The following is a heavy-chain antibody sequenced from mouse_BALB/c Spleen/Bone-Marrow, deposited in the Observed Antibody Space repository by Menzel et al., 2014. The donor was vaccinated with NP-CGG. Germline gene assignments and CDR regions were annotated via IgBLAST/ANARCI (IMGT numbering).Heavy chain of an antibody. CDR1: GYTFTDYY. Sequence: QVQLQQSGPELMKPGASVKISCKASGYTFTDYYINWVKQKPGQGLEWIGWIYPRNNNTKYNERFKDKATLTVDTPSSTAYMQLSSLTSEDTAVYFCARGITTATFAYWGQGTLVTVSA. V-gene: IGHV1-84*02. D-gene: IGHD1-2*01. CDR2: IYPRNNNT. CDR3: ARGITTATFAY. J-gene: IGHJ3*01.